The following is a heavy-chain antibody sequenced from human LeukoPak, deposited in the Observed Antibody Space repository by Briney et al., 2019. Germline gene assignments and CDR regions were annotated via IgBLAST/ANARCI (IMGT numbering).Heavy chain of an antibody. CDR1: GGSISSGDYY. V-gene: IGHV4-30-4*01. Sequence: SETLSLTCTVSGGSISSGDYYWSWVRQPPGKVLEWIGYIYYSGSTYYNPSLKSRVTISVDTSKNQFSLKLSSVTAADTAVYYCARGDYYDSSGYFSTFDYWGQGTLVTVSS. D-gene: IGHD3-22*01. CDR3: ARGDYYDSSGYFSTFDY. CDR2: IYYSGST. J-gene: IGHJ4*02.